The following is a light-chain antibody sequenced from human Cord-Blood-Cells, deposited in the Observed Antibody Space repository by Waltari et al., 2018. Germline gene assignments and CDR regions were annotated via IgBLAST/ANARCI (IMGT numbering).Light chain of an antibody. CDR2: EVS. CDR1: SSDVGSYNL. Sequence: QSALTQPASVSGSPGPSITISCTGPSSDVGSYNLVPWYQQHPGKAPKLMIYEVSKRPSGVSNRFSGSKSGNTASLTISGLQAEDEADYYCCSYAGSSTYVFGTGTKVTVL. CDR3: CSYAGSSTYV. V-gene: IGLV2-23*02. J-gene: IGLJ1*01.